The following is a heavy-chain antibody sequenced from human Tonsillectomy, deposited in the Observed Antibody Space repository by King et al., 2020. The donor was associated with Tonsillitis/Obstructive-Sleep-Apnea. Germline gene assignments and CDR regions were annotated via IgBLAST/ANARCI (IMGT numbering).Heavy chain of an antibody. D-gene: IGHD1-14*01. Sequence: VQLVESGSAVKKPGSSVKVSCKASGDTFSSYAFTWVRLAPGQGLEYMGRILPIFGAPNYAQKFQGRVTITADESTSTAFMELSGLRSDDTAVYYCARGDYGNHPLDYWGQGTLVTVSS. CDR1: GDTFSSYA. J-gene: IGHJ4*02. V-gene: IGHV1-69*18. CDR2: ILPIFGAP. CDR3: ARGDYGNHPLDY.